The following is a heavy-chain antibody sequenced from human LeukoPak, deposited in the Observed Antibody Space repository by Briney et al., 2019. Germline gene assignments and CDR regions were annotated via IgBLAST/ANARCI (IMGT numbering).Heavy chain of an antibody. CDR3: ARQYIDILTGYHRGELYWYFDL. J-gene: IGHJ2*01. V-gene: IGHV4-4*07. CDR2: IYSSGST. Sequence: KPSETLSLTCTVSGGSISSYYWTWIRQPAGKGLEWIGRIYSSGSTNYNPSLKSRVTISLETSKNQFSLKLSSVTAADTAVYYCARQYIDILTGYHRGELYWYFDLWGRGTLVTVSS. D-gene: IGHD3-9*01. CDR1: GGSISSYY.